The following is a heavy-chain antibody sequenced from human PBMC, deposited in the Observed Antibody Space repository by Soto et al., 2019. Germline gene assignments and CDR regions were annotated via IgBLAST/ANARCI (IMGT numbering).Heavy chain of an antibody. J-gene: IGHJ4*02. D-gene: IGHD1-26*01. Sequence: QVQLVESGGGVVQPGRSLRLSCAASGFTFSSYGMHWVRQAPGKGLEWVAVIWYDGSNKYYADSVKGRFTISRDNSKNTLYLKMNALRAKDTAVYSCARDRGIVGATFASWAQETLFTV. CDR1: GFTFSSYG. CDR2: IWYDGSNK. CDR3: ARDRGIVGATFAS. V-gene: IGHV3-33*01.